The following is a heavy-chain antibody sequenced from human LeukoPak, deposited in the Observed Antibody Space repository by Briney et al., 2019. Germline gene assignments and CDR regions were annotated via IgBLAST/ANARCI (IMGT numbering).Heavy chain of an antibody. Sequence: PSETLSLTCTVSGGSISSYYWSWIRQPAGKGLEWIGRIYTSGSTNYNPSLKSRVTMSVGTSKNQFSLKLSSVTAADTAVYYCARQTTRGYYYYMDVWGKGTTATVSS. J-gene: IGHJ6*03. V-gene: IGHV4-4*07. CDR1: GGSISSYY. CDR3: ARQTTRGYYYYMDV. D-gene: IGHD1-14*01. CDR2: IYTSGST.